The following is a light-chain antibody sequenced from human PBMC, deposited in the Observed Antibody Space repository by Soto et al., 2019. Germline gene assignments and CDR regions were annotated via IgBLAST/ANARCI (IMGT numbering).Light chain of an antibody. Sequence: EIVLTQSPATLSLSPGERATLSCRASQSVSSRSLAWYQQKPGQAPRLLISDASNRAADIPDRFSGSGSGTDFTLTISRLEPEDFAVYYCQQYAGSPRTFGQGTKVDIK. J-gene: IGKJ1*01. CDR1: QSVSSRS. V-gene: IGKV3-20*01. CDR2: DAS. CDR3: QQYAGSPRT.